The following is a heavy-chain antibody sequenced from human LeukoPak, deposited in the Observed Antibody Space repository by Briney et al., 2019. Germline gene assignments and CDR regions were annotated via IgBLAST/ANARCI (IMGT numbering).Heavy chain of an antibody. CDR3: ARDWGCTNGVCYHFDY. V-gene: IGHV3-66*02. CDR2: IYSGGST. D-gene: IGHD2-8*01. Sequence: PGGSLRLSCAASGFTVSSNYMSSVRQAPGKGLEWVSVIYSGGSTYYADSVKGRFTISRDNSKNTLYLQMNSLRAEDTAVYYCARDWGCTNGVCYHFDYWGQGTLVTVSS. CDR1: GFTVSSNY. J-gene: IGHJ4*02.